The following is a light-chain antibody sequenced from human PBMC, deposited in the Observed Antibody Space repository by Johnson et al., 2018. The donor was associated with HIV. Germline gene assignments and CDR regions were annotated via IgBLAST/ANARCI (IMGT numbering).Light chain of an antibody. Sequence: HSVLTQPPSVSAAPGQKVTISCSGSSSNIGNNYVSWYQQLPGTAPKLLIYENNKRPSGIPDRFSGSKSGTSATRGITGLQTGDEADYYCGTWATSLSDGGLFGSGTRVTVL. V-gene: IGLV1-51*02. CDR1: SSNIGNNY. CDR2: ENN. CDR3: GTWATSLSDGGL. J-gene: IGLJ1*01.